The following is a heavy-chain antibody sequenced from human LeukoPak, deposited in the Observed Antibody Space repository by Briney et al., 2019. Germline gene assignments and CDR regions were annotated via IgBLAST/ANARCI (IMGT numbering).Heavy chain of an antibody. CDR3: ARDRAHQCSGSSCYTENAFDF. Sequence: ASVKVSCKASGGTFSSYAISWVRQAPGQGLEWMGGIIPIFGTANYAQKFQGRVTITTDESTSTAYMELSSLRSEDTAVYFCARDRAHQCSGSSCYTENAFDFWGQGTLVTVSP. J-gene: IGHJ3*01. V-gene: IGHV1-69*05. CDR1: GGTFSSYA. D-gene: IGHD2-2*02. CDR2: IIPIFGTA.